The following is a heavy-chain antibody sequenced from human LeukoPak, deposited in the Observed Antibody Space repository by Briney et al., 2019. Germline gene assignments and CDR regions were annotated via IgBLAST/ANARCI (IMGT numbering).Heavy chain of an antibody. CDR3: ARVSRYDSSGYYYSSFFDY. J-gene: IGHJ4*02. CDR1: GFTFSSST. CDR2: IDFSSSTV. Sequence: PGGSLRLSCAASGFTFSSSTMNWVRQAPGKGLEWVSYIDFSSSTVYYADSVKGRFTISRDNAKNSLYLQMNSLRGEDTAVYFCARVSRYDSSGYYYSSFFDYWGQGTLVTVSS. D-gene: IGHD3-22*01. V-gene: IGHV3-48*01.